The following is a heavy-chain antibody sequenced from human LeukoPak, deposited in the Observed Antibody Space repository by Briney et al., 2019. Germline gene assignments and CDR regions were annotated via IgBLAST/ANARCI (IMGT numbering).Heavy chain of an antibody. V-gene: IGHV3-23*01. J-gene: IGHJ4*02. CDR3: AKDDYDFWSGYPVGYFDY. D-gene: IGHD3-3*01. Sequence: GGSLRLSCAAAGFTFSNYAMSWVRQAPGKGLEWVSTISGSGGSTSYADSVQGRFTISRDNSKNTLYLQMNSLRAEDTAVYYCAKDDYDFWSGYPVGYFDYWGQGTLVTVSS. CDR1: GFTFSNYA. CDR2: ISGSGGST.